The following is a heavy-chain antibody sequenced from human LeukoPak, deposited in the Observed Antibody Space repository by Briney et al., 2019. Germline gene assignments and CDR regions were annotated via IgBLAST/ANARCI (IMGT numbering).Heavy chain of an antibody. J-gene: IGHJ6*02. D-gene: IGHD5-12*01. V-gene: IGHV1-8*01. CDR3: ARVGYDPNYYYYGMDV. CDR1: GYTFTGYD. Sequence: ASVKVSCKASGYTFTGYDINWVRQATGRGLEWMGWMNPNSGNTGYAQKFQGRVTMTRYTSISTAYMELSSLRSEDTAVYYCARVGYDPNYYYYGMDVWGQGTTVTVSS. CDR2: MNPNSGNT.